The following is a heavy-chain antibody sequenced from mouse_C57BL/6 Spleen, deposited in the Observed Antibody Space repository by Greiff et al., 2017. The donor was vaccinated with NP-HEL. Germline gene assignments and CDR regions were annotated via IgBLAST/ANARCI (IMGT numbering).Heavy chain of an antibody. J-gene: IGHJ2*01. Sequence: EVQLQQSVAELVRPGASVKLSCTASGFNIKNYYMHWVKQRPEQGLEWIGRIAPANGNTKYAPKFQGKATITADTSSNTAYLQLSSLTSDDTAIYYCARDGWAYLDYWGQGTTLTVSS. D-gene: IGHD1-1*02. V-gene: IGHV14-3*01. CDR3: ARDGWAYLDY. CDR1: GFNIKNYY. CDR2: IAPANGNT.